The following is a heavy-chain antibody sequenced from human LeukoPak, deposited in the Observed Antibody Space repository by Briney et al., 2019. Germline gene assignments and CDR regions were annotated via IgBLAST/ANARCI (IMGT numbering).Heavy chain of an antibody. CDR3: ARDLWNFDDSSGYYRDFDS. CDR1: GYTFTDYG. J-gene: IGHJ5*01. Sequence: ASVKVSCKASGYTFTDYGITWVRQAPGQGLEWMGYISAYNGDIDYAQILQGRATMTTDTSTSTAYMELRSLRSDDTAVYYCARDLWNFDDSSGYYRDFDSWGQGTLVTVSS. CDR2: ISAYNGDI. D-gene: IGHD3-22*01. V-gene: IGHV1-18*01.